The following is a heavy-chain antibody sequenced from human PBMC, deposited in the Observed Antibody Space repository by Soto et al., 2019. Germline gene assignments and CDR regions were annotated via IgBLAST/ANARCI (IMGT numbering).Heavy chain of an antibody. CDR2: ISYDGSNK. CDR1: GFTFSSYG. J-gene: IGHJ4*02. Sequence: QVQLVESGGGVVQTGRSLRLSCAASGFTFSSYGMHWVRQAPGKGLEWVAVISYDGSNKYYADSVKGRFTISRDNSKNTLYLQMNSLRAEDTAVYYCAKGDAYGDYSFDYWGQGTLVTVSS. CDR3: AKGDAYGDYSFDY. D-gene: IGHD4-17*01. V-gene: IGHV3-30*18.